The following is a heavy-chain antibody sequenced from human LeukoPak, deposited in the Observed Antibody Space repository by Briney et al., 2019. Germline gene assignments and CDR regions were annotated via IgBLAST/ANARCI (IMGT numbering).Heavy chain of an antibody. V-gene: IGHV3-11*04. J-gene: IGHJ6*03. CDR1: GFTFCDYY. D-gene: IGHD6-6*01. CDR3: ARAGGEQLSNYYYYYMDV. Sequence: GGSLRLSCAASGFTFCDYYMSWIRQAPGKGLEWISYISSSGNTIYYADSVKGRFTVSRDNAKNTLYLQMNSLRAEDTAVYYCARAGGEQLSNYYYYYMDVWGKGTTVTVSS. CDR2: ISSSGNTI.